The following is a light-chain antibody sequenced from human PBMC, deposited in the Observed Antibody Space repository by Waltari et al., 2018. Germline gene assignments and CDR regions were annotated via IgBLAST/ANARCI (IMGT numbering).Light chain of an antibody. J-gene: IGLJ3*02. CDR1: SRDVGDFNF. CDR3: CSYAGRHTNWV. V-gene: IGLV2-11*01. Sequence: QSALTPPRSVSGSPGRSVTLPCTGISRDVGDFNFVSWYQPNQRKAPTPVLYVVSQRPSGFPDRLSGSKSGNTASLTISGLQAEDEADYYCCSYAGRHTNWVFGGGTKLTVL. CDR2: VVS.